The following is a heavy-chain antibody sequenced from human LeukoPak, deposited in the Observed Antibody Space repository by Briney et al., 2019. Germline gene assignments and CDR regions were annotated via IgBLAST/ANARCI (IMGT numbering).Heavy chain of an antibody. D-gene: IGHD6-19*01. CDR2: IYYSGST. V-gene: IGHV4-59*01. CDR1: GGSISSYY. Sequence: PLETLSLTCTVSGGSISSYYWSWIRQPPGKGLEWIGYIYYSGSTNYNPSLKSRVTISVDTSKNQFSLKLSSVTAADTAVYYCAGGIAVAVDYWGQGTLVTVSS. J-gene: IGHJ4*02. CDR3: AGGIAVAVDY.